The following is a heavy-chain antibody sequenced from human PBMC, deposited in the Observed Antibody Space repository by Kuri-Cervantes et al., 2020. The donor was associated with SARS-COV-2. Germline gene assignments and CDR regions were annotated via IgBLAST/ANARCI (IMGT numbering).Heavy chain of an antibody. J-gene: IGHJ4*02. V-gene: IGHV3-23*03. Sequence: GESLKISCAASGFTFSSYAMSWVRQAPGKGLEWVSVIYSGGSSTYYADPVKGRFTISRDNSKNTLYLQMNSLRAEDTAVYYCAKDQDYYDSSGQFDYWGQGTLVTVSS. CDR1: GFTFSSYA. CDR2: IYSGGSST. CDR3: AKDQDYYDSSGQFDY. D-gene: IGHD3-22*01.